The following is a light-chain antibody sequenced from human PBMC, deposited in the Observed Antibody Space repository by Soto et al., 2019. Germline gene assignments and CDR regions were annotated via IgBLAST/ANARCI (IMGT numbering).Light chain of an antibody. J-gene: IGKJ2*01. CDR1: EDISYW. CDR2: DAS. V-gene: IGKV1D-12*01. CDR3: QQANSFPNT. Sequence: DIPMTQTPSSVSASVGDRVTITCRASEDISYWVAWYQQKPGKAPKLVIHDASRLHSGVPSRFSGSASGTDFTLTIIGLQPEDFATYYCQQANSFPNTLGQGTKVDMK.